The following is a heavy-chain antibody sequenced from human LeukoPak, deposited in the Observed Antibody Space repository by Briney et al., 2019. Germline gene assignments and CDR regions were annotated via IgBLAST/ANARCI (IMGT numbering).Heavy chain of an antibody. CDR1: GFTFSSYA. J-gene: IGHJ4*02. CDR2: ISGSGGST. CDR3: ARKNSGSYYSYYFDY. Sequence: SGGSLRLSCAASGFTFSSYAMSWFRQAPGKGLEWVSAISGSGGSTYYADSVKGRFTISRDNSKNTLYLQMNSLRAEDTAVYYCARKNSGSYYSYYFDYWGQGTLVTVSS. D-gene: IGHD1-26*01. V-gene: IGHV3-23*01.